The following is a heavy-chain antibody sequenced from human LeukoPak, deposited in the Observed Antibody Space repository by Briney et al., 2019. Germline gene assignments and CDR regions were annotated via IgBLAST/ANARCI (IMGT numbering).Heavy chain of an antibody. Sequence: PGGSLRLSCAASGFTVSTYDMSWVRQAPGKGPEWVSGFSGSDGSAYYADSVKGRFTISRDNSKNTLYLQMNSLRAEDTAVYYCAELSITMIGGVWGKGTTVTISS. D-gene: IGHD3-10*02. CDR1: GFTVSTYD. V-gene: IGHV3-23*01. CDR3: AELSITMIGGV. J-gene: IGHJ6*04. CDR2: FSGSDGSA.